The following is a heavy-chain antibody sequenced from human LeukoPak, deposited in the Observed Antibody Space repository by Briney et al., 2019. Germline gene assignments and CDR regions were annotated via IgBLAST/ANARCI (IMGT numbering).Heavy chain of an antibody. CDR3: AKMGYCSSTSCYMDAFDI. Sequence: GGSLRLSCAASGFTFGSSAMSWVRRAPGKGLEWVSAISGSGGSTYYADSVKGRFTISRDNSKNTLYLQMNSLRAEDTAVYYCAKMGYCSSTSCYMDAFDIWGQGTMVTVSS. CDR1: GFTFGSSA. D-gene: IGHD2-2*02. V-gene: IGHV3-23*01. CDR2: ISGSGGST. J-gene: IGHJ3*02.